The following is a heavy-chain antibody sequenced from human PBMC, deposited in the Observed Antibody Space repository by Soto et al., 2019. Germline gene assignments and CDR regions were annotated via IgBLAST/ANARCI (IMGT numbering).Heavy chain of an antibody. CDR3: ARAGQQLDNWFDP. CDR1: GGSISSGGYY. V-gene: IGHV4-31*03. Sequence: SETLSLTCTVSGGSISSGGYYWSWIRQHPGKGLEWIGYIYYSGSTYYNPSLKSRVTISVDTSKNQFSLKLSSVTAADTAVYYCARAGQQLDNWFDPWGQGTLVTVSS. D-gene: IGHD6-13*01. J-gene: IGHJ5*02. CDR2: IYYSGST.